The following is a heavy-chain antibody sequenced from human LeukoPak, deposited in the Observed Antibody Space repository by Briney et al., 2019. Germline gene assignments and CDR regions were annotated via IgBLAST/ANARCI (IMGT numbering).Heavy chain of an antibody. Sequence: KPSETLSLTCTVSGGSISSYYWSWIRQPPGKGLEWIGYIYYSGSTNYNLSPKSRVTISVDTSKNQFSLKLSSVTAADTAVYYCARVVARGSGRLLYFDYWGQGTLVTVSS. D-gene: IGHD3-10*01. CDR1: GGSISSYY. CDR3: ARVVARGSGRLLYFDY. V-gene: IGHV4-59*01. J-gene: IGHJ4*02. CDR2: IYYSGST.